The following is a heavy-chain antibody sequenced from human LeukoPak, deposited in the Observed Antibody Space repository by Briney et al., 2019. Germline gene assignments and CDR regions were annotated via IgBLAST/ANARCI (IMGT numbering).Heavy chain of an antibody. V-gene: IGHV3-11*01. CDR1: GFTFSDYY. Sequence: GGSLRLSCAASGFTFSDYYMSWIRQAPGKGLEWVSYISSSGSTIYYADSVKGRFTISRDNAKNSLYLQMNSLRVEDTAVYYCARDFNTYSSSWTLDYWGQGTLVTVSS. CDR2: ISSSGSTI. CDR3: ARDFNTYSSSWTLDY. J-gene: IGHJ4*02. D-gene: IGHD6-13*01.